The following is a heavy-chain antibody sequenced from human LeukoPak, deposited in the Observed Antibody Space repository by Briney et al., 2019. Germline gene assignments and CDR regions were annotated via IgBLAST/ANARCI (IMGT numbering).Heavy chain of an antibody. V-gene: IGHV5-51*01. D-gene: IGHD5-18*01. Sequence: GESLKISCKGSGYTFTNYWIGGGRQTPGKGLECMGIINPGDSDTRYSPSFQGQVTISVAKSISPASLQRSSLKASDPAMYYCARKVGTTMENFFDYWGQGTLVTVSS. CDR2: INPGDSDT. J-gene: IGHJ4*02. CDR1: GYTFTNYW. CDR3: ARKVGTTMENFFDY.